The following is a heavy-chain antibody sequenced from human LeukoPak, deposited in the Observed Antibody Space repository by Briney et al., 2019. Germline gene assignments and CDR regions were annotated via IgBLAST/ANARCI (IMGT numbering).Heavy chain of an antibody. CDR2: ISYDGSNK. D-gene: IGHD2-2*01. J-gene: IGHJ4*02. CDR1: GFTFSSYG. V-gene: IGHV3-30*18. Sequence: GGSLRLSCAASGFTFSSYGMHWVRQAPGKGLEWVAVISYDGSNKYYADSVKGRFTISRDNSKNTLYLQMNSLRAEDTAVYYCAKVQGGIGPAATPRGYFDYWGQGTLVTVSS. CDR3: AKVQGGIGPAATPRGYFDY.